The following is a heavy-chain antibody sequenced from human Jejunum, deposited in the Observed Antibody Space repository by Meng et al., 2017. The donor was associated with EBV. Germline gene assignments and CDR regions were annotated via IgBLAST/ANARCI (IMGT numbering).Heavy chain of an antibody. CDR3: ARGLDSSTPGTD. CDR1: GYTFTNYY. J-gene: IGHJ4*02. CDR2: VNPSPVDT. Sequence: EHLVEAGAEVKKPGASVKISCKTSGYTFTNYYMHWVRQAPGQGLEWVGMVNPSPVDTNYARKFQGRVTMTSDTSTSTVHMELNSLKSDDTAVYYCARGLDSSTPGTDWGQGTLVTVSS. D-gene: IGHD6-13*01. V-gene: IGHV1-46*01.